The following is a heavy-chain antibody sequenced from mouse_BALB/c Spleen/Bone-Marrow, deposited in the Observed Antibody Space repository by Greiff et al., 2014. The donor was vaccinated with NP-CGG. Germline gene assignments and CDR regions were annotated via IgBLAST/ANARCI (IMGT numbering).Heavy chain of an antibody. CDR3: TRGWADY. D-gene: IGHD3-3*01. CDR2: IRLKSNNYAT. V-gene: IGHV6-6*02. CDR1: GFTFSNYW. J-gene: IGHJ2*01. Sequence: LQQSGGDLVQPGGSMKPSCVASGFTFSNYWMNWVRQSPEKGLEWVAEIRLKSNNYATHYAESVKGRFTISRDDSKSSVYLQMNNLRAEDTGIYYCTRGWADYWGQGTTLTVSS.